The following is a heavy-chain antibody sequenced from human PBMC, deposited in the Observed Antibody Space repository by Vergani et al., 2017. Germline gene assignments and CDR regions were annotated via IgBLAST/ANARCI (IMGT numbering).Heavy chain of an antibody. CDR1: GGSISSSSYY. Sequence: QLQLQESGPGLVKPSETLSLTCTVSGGSISSSSYYWGWIRQPPGKGLEWIGSIYYSGSTYYNPSLKSRVTISVDTSKNQFSRKLSSVTAADTAVYYCARNEYAGELWSSTWFDPWGQGTLVTVSS. CDR3: ARNEYAGELWSSTWFDP. D-gene: IGHD5-18*01. J-gene: IGHJ5*02. CDR2: IYYSGST. V-gene: IGHV4-39*01.